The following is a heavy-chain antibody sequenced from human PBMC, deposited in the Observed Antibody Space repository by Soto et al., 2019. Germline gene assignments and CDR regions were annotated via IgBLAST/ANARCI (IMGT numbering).Heavy chain of an antibody. CDR1: GGSISSYY. D-gene: IGHD6-19*01. CDR2: IYYSGST. Sequence: SETLSLTCTVSGGSISSYYWSWIRQPPGKGLEWIGYIYYSGSTNYNPSLKSRVTISVDTSKNQFSLKLSSVTAADTAVYYCARHPWGDSSGWYAGNWFDPWGQGTLVTVS. V-gene: IGHV4-59*08. CDR3: ARHPWGDSSGWYAGNWFDP. J-gene: IGHJ5*02.